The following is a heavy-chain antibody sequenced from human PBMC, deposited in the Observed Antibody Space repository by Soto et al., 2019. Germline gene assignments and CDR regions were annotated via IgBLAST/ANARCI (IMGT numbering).Heavy chain of an antibody. CDR2: IRSKPNTDAT. J-gene: IGHJ4*02. D-gene: IGHD3-22*01. CDR1: GFTFSDSA. V-gene: IGHV3-73*01. CDR3: TRYYNDTSGYFDY. Sequence: PGGSLRLSCAASGFTFSDSAMHWVRQASGKGLEWVGRIRSKPNTDATAYAASVKGRFTISRDDSKNTAYLQMSSLKTEDTALYYCTRYYNDTSGYFDYWGQGILVTVSS.